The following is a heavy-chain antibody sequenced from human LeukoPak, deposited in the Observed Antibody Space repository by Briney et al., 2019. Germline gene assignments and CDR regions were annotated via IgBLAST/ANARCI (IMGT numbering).Heavy chain of an antibody. CDR1: GYTFTSYG. V-gene: IGHV1-18*01. Sequence: ASVTVSCTASGYTFTSYGISWVRQAPGQGLEWMGWISAYNGNTNYAQKLQGRVTITTDESTSTAYMELSSLRSEDPAVYYCARSRWSHYHYHRDVWRK. D-gene: IGHD1-1*01. CDR3: ARSRWSHYHYHRDV. J-gene: IGHJ6*03. CDR2: ISAYNGNT.